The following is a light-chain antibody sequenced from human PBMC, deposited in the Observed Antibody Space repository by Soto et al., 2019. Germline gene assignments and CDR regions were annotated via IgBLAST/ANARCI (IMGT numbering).Light chain of an antibody. J-gene: IGLJ2*01. CDR2: DVS. CDR1: SSDVGGYNY. Sequence: QSALTQPRSVSGSPGQSVTISCTGTSSDVGGYNYVSWHQQHPGKAPKLMIYDVSKRPSGVPDRFSGSKSGNTASLTISVLQAEDEADYYCSSYAGSLYVVFGGGTKVTVL. CDR3: SSYAGSLYVV. V-gene: IGLV2-11*01.